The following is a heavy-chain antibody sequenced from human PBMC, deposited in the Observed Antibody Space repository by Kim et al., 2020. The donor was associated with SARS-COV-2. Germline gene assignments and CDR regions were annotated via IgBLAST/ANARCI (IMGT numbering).Heavy chain of an antibody. V-gene: IGHV3-23*01. CDR3: AKDRLMPHYLDDSQGIDY. D-gene: IGHD3-16*01. CDR2: ISGSGGNT. J-gene: IGHJ4*02. CDR1: GFTFRNFA. Sequence: GGSLRLSCTASGFTFRNFAINWVRQAPGKGLEWVSAISGSGGNTYYLESVKGRFTVSRDNSKNTVFLEMKTLRPEDTAIYYCAKDRLMPHYLDDSQGIDYWGQGALVTVSS.